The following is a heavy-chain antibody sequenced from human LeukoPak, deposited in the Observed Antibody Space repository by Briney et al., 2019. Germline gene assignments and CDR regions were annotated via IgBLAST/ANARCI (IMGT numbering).Heavy chain of an antibody. Sequence: PSEILSLTCAVYGGSFSGYYWSWIRQPPGRGLEWIGYIYNSGSTNYNPSLKSRVTISVDTSKNQFSLELSSVTAADTAVYYCARLYSSSLGRVFDYWGQGTLVTVSS. CDR1: GGSFSGYY. V-gene: IGHV4-59*01. CDR3: ARLYSSSLGRVFDY. CDR2: IYNSGST. J-gene: IGHJ4*02. D-gene: IGHD4-11*01.